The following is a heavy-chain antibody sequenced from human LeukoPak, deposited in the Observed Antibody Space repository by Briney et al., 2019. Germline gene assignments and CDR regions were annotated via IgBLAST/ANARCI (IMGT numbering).Heavy chain of an antibody. Sequence: PGGSLRLSCAASGFTFSGSTMHWVRQAPGKGLEWVGRIRSKTDSYATAYAASVEGRFSISREDSKDTAYLQMNSLKTEDTAVYYCTTVKTTMVWGQGSLVTVSS. CDR3: TTVKTTMV. V-gene: IGHV3-73*01. CDR1: GFTFSGST. CDR2: IRSKTDSYAT. D-gene: IGHD5-18*01. J-gene: IGHJ4*02.